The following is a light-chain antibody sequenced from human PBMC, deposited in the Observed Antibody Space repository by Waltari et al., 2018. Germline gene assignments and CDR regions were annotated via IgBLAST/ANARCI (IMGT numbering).Light chain of an antibody. CDR2: WAS. CDR1: QSVLYSSNNNNY. V-gene: IGKV4-1*01. CDR3: HQYYLPPWT. Sequence: DIVMTQSPDSLAVSLGERATINCKSSQSVLYSSNNNNYLAWYQQKPGQPPKLLIYWASTRESGVPDRFSGSGSGTDFTLTISNLQAEDVAVYYCHQYYLPPWTFGQGTKVGLK. J-gene: IGKJ1*01.